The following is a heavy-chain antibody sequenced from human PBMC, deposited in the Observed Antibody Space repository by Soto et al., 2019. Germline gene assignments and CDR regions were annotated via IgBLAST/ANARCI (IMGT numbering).Heavy chain of an antibody. Sequence: ASVKVSCKASGYSFTSYCFSWVRQAPGQGLEWMGWVSANNGNTNYAQKLQGRVTMTTVTSTRTSYMELRSLRFDDTAVYYCATTPAGHWGNFYYGMDAWGQGTTVTVSS. CDR2: VSANNGNT. CDR1: GYSFTSYC. D-gene: IGHD6-19*01. J-gene: IGHJ6*02. CDR3: ATTPAGHWGNFYYGMDA. V-gene: IGHV1-18*04.